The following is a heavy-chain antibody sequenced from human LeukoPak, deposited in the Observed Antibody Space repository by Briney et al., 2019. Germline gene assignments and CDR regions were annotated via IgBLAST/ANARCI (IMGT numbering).Heavy chain of an antibody. CDR1: GGSISSSSYY. Sequence: SETLSLTCNVSGGSISSSSYYWSWIRQPPGKGLEWIGYIYYSGSTNYNPSLKSRVTISVDTSKNQFSLKLSSVTAADTAVYYCARQTRYCSGGSCYYSSFDYWGQGTLVTVSS. D-gene: IGHD2-15*01. J-gene: IGHJ4*02. V-gene: IGHV4-61*05. CDR3: ARQTRYCSGGSCYYSSFDY. CDR2: IYYSGST.